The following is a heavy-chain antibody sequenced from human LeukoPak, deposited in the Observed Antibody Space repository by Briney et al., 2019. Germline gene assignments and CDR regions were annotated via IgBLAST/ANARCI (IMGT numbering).Heavy chain of an antibody. D-gene: IGHD1-26*01. V-gene: IGHV1-2*06. J-gene: IGHJ4*02. CDR3: ASRPYSGSYPGSDY. Sequence: ASVKVSCKASGYTFTGYYMHWVRQAPGQGLEWMGRINPNSGGTNYAQKFQGRVTMTRDTSISTAYMELSRLRSDDTAVYYCASRPYSGSYPGSDYWGQGTLVTVSS. CDR2: INPNSGGT. CDR1: GYTFTGYY.